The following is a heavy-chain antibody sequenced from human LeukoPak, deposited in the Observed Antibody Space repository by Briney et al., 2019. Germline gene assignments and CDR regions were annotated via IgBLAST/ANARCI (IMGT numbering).Heavy chain of an antibody. D-gene: IGHD6-13*01. CDR2: FDPEDGET. CDR3: ATDPPYGQQLAFRDY. J-gene: IGHJ4*02. CDR1: GYTLTELS. Sequence: ASVKVSFKVSGYTLTELSMHWVRQAPGKGLEWMGGFDPEDGETIYAQKFQGRVTMTEDTSTDTAYMELSSLRSEDTAVYYCATDPPYGQQLAFRDYWGQGTLVTVSS. V-gene: IGHV1-24*01.